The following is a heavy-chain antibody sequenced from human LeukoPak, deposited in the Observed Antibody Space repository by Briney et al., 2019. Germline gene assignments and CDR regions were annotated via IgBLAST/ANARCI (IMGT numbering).Heavy chain of an antibody. CDR3: ATWAFYHNLDV. Sequence: GGSLRLSCAASGFTIGPYAMYWVRQGPGRGLEWVSVIEADGSGTFYADSVRGRFTTSRDNSKNSLYLQMNSLTSEDTALYYCATWAFYHNLDVWGQGTTVIVS. D-gene: IGHD2/OR15-2a*01. J-gene: IGHJ6*02. CDR1: GFTIGPYA. CDR2: IEADGSGT. V-gene: IGHV3-43*02.